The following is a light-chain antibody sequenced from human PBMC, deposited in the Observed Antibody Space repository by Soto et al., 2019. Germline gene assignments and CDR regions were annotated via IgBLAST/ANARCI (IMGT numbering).Light chain of an antibody. CDR3: QQLSRYPLT. Sequence: DVQMTQSPSTLSAAVGDGVTITCRASQTISGWLAWYQQRPGKAPKLLISDASSLRSGVPSRFSGSGSGTEFTLTISSLQPDDFGSYYCQQLSRYPLTFGGGTKVDIK. CDR1: QTISGW. V-gene: IGKV1-5*01. J-gene: IGKJ4*01. CDR2: DAS.